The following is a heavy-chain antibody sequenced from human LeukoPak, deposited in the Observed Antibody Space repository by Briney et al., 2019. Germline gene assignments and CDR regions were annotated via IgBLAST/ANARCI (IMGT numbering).Heavy chain of an antibody. Sequence: MPSETLSLTCAVYGGSFNGDYWSWIGQPPGKGLELLGEINESGSTNYTPSIKSRGTISVDTSKNQFSLKLSAVTAADTAVYYCARGGQGGIFGVVIHDYWGQGTLVTVSS. V-gene: IGHV4-34*01. J-gene: IGHJ4*02. CDR1: GGSFNGDY. CDR3: ARGGQGGIFGVVIHDY. CDR2: INESGST. D-gene: IGHD3-3*01.